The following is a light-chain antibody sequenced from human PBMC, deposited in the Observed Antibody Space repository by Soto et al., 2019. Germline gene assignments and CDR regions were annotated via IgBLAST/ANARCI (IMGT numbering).Light chain of an antibody. J-gene: IGLJ1*01. CDR2: DVS. CDR3: SSYTSSSDLDV. Sequence: QSALTQPASVSGPPGQSITISCTGTRSDVGGYNYVSWYQQHPGKAPKLMIYDVSNRPSGVSNRFSGSKSGNTASLTISGLQAEDEADYYCSSYTSSSDLDVFGTGTKVTVL. V-gene: IGLV2-14*01. CDR1: RSDVGGYNY.